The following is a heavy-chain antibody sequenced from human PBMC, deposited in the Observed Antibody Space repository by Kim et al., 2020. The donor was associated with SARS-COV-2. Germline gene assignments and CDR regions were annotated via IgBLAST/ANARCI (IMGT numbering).Heavy chain of an antibody. V-gene: IGHV4-39*01. CDR2: IYYSGST. D-gene: IGHD6-6*01. CDR1: GGSISSSSYY. J-gene: IGHJ3*02. Sequence: SETLSLTCTVSGGSISSSSYYWGWLRQPPGKGLEWIGSIYYSGSTYYNPSLKSRVTLSVNTSKHQFSLKLSSVTAADTVEYYCANNPRYSSSSPPAFDIWGQGTMVTVSS. CDR3: ANNPRYSSSSPPAFDI.